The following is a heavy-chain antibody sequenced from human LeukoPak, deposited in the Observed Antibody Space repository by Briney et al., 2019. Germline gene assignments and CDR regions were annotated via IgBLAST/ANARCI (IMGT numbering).Heavy chain of an antibody. D-gene: IGHD6-13*01. CDR1: GYSFSTYA. J-gene: IGHJ6*02. Sequence: ASVKVSCKASGYSFSTYAINWVRQAPGQRLEWMGWINAGNGDTRYSQKFQGRVTITRDTSASTAYMELSGLRFEDTAIYYCASPNPGIAAAVNSYFYGMDVWGQGTTVTVSS. CDR2: INAGNGDT. CDR3: ASPNPGIAAAVNSYFYGMDV. V-gene: IGHV1-3*01.